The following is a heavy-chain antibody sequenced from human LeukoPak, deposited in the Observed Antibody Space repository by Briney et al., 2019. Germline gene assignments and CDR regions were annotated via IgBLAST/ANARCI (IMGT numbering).Heavy chain of an antibody. J-gene: IGHJ4*02. D-gene: IGHD2-15*01. CDR2: MHNSENA. Sequence: SETLSLTCTVSGGSISSGGYFWSWIRQHPGKGLEWIGYMHNSENAAYNPSLKSRVTISVDTSKNQISLKLNSVTAADTAVYYCARGGGYCSSDSCYYFDSWGQGTLVTVSA. CDR1: GGSISSGGYF. V-gene: IGHV4-31*03. CDR3: ARGGGYCSSDSCYYFDS.